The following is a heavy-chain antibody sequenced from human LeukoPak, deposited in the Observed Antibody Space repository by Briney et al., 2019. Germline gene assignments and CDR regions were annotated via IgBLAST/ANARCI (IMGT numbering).Heavy chain of an antibody. D-gene: IGHD6-19*01. V-gene: IGHV6-1*01. CDR3: ARESGSGWYGSFYYYYYMDV. CDR2: TYYRSKWYN. CDR1: GDSVSSNSAA. Sequence: SQTLSLTCAISGDSVSSNSAAWNWIRQSPSRGLEWLGRTYYRSKWYNDYAVSVKSRITINPDTSKNQFSLQLNSVTPEDTAVYYCARESGSGWYGSFYYYYYMDVWGKGTTVTVSS. J-gene: IGHJ6*03.